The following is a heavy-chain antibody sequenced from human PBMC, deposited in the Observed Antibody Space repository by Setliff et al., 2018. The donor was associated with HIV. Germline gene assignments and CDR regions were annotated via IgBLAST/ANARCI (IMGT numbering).Heavy chain of an antibody. Sequence: PSETLSLTCSVSGGSISSYYWSWIRQPPGKGLEWIGYIYYTGITCYNPSLKSRVSISVDTSKNQFSLNLTSVTAADTAVYYCARSKTFYDFWGGYYTHGAFKIWGLGTMVTVSS. CDR1: GGSISSYY. V-gene: IGHV4-59*08. CDR2: IYYTGIT. J-gene: IGHJ3*02. D-gene: IGHD3-3*01. CDR3: ARSKTFYDFWGGYYTHGAFKI.